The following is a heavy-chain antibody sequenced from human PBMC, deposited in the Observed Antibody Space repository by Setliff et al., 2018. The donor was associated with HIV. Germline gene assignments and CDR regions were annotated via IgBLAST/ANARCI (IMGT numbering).Heavy chain of an antibody. CDR1: GFTFSSNY. V-gene: IGHV3-66*02. CDR2: IYSGGST. J-gene: IGHJ6*03. CDR3: ARDQWGYSYGYYYYYYMDV. Sequence: GGSLRLSCAASGFTFSSNYMSWVRQAPGKGLEWVSVIYSGGSTYYADSVKGRFTISRDNSKNTLYLQMNSLRAEDTAVYYCARDQWGYSYGYYYYYYMDVWGKGTTVTVSS. D-gene: IGHD5-18*01.